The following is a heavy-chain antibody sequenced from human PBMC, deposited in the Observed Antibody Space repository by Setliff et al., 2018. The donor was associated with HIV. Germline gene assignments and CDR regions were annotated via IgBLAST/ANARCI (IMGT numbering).Heavy chain of an antibody. Sequence: ASVKVSCKASGYTFTGYHMHWVRQAPGQGLEWMGWINPHSGGTKYAQKFQGRVTMTRDTSISAAYMELSRLRSEDAAVYYCARAGGLRMDRGAVSDYWGQGTLVTVSS. CDR3: ARAGGLRMDRGAVSDY. D-gene: IGHD3-10*01. CDR2: INPHSGGT. CDR1: GYTFTGYH. V-gene: IGHV1-2*02. J-gene: IGHJ4*02.